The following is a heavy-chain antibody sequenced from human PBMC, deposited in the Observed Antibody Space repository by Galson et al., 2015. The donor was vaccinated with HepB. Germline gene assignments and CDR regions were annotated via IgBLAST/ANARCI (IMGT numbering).Heavy chain of an antibody. V-gene: IGHV3-23*01. CDR1: GFTFSSYA. CDR2: ISAGGSNT. J-gene: IGHJ4*02. D-gene: IGHD3-3*01. Sequence: SLRLSCAASGFTFSSYAMNWVRQAPGKGLEWVSVISAGGSNTYYADSVKGRFTISRDNSKNTLYLQMNSLRAEDTAVYYCARDLRQFSEWFFPFDYWGQGTLVTVSS. CDR3: ARDLRQFSEWFFPFDY.